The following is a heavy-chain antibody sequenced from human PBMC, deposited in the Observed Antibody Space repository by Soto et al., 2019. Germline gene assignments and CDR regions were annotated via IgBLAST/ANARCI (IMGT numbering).Heavy chain of an antibody. J-gene: IGHJ4*02. V-gene: IGHV1-24*01. D-gene: IGHD5-12*01. Sequence: ASVKVSCKVSGYTLTELSMHWVRQAPGKGLEWMGGFDPEDGETIYAQKFQGRVTMTGDTSTDTAYMELSSLRSEDTAVYYCARDPYSGYDLAFDYWGQGTLVTVSS. CDR3: ARDPYSGYDLAFDY. CDR2: FDPEDGET. CDR1: GYTLTELS.